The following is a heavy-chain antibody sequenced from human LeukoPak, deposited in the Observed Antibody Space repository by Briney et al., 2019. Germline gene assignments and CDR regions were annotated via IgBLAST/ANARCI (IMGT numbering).Heavy chain of an antibody. J-gene: IGHJ4*02. D-gene: IGHD6-13*01. Sequence: GGSLRLSCAASGFTFSSYSMNWVRQAPGKGLEWVSSISSSSSYIYYADSVKGRFTISRENVKNSLYLHMNSLRAEDTAVYYCARVFGTNTAAAGTVDYWGQGTLVTVYS. CDR3: ARVFGTNTAAAGTVDY. CDR1: GFTFSSYS. CDR2: ISSSSSYI. V-gene: IGHV3-21*01.